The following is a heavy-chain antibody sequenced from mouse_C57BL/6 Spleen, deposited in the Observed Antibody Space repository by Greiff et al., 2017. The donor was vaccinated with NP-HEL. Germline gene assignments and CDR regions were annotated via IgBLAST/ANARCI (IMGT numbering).Heavy chain of an antibody. CDR3: ARRYGNGAMDY. Sequence: QVQLKQPGAELVMPGASVSLSCTASGYTFTSYWMHWVKQRPGQGLEWIGEIDPSASSTNYNQKFKGKSTLTVDKSSSTAYMQLSSLTSEDSAVYYCARRYGNGAMDYWGQGTSVTVSS. CDR1: GYTFTSYW. J-gene: IGHJ4*01. V-gene: IGHV1-69*01. D-gene: IGHD2-1*01. CDR2: IDPSASST.